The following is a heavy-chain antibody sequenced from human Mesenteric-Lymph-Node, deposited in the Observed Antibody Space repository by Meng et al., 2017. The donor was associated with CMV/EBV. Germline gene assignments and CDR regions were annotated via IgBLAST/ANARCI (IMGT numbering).Heavy chain of an antibody. Sequence: GESLKLSCTASGFTFGDYAMSWVRQAPGKGLEWVGFIRSKAYGGTTEYAASVKGRFTVSRDDSKSIAYLQMNSLKTEDTAVYYCSLGGQWFPFDYWGQGTLVTVSS. CDR2: IRSKAYGGTT. J-gene: IGHJ4*02. D-gene: IGHD3-22*01. V-gene: IGHV3-49*04. CDR1: GFTFGDYA. CDR3: SLGGQWFPFDY.